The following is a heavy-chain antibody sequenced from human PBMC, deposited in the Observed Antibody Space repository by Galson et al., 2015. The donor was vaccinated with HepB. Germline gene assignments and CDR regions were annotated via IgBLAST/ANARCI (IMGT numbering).Heavy chain of an antibody. CDR1: GYSFTTYG. Sequence: SVKVSCKASGYSFTTYGFSWVRQAPGQGLEWMGWISADNANTNYPQRFQGRVTMTADTSTSTVYLELRSLRSDDTAVYYCARDVGWDLGCRIDYWGQGTLVPVSP. CDR2: ISADNANT. CDR3: ARDVGWDLGCRIDY. J-gene: IGHJ4*02. V-gene: IGHV1-18*01. D-gene: IGHD1-26*01.